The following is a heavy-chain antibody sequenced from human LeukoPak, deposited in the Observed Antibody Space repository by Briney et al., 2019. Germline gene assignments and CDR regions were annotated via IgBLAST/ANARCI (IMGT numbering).Heavy chain of an antibody. CDR3: ARDLGGYPFFMDV. CDR1: GGSTRIGRHH. CDR2: LDESGRP. V-gene: IGHV4-39*07. D-gene: IGHD2-15*01. J-gene: IGHJ6*03. Sequence: SETLSLTCSVSGGSTRIGRHHCAWVRQPPGEGLEFIGSLDESGRPYYNAPLKSRVTISEDSSGKQFSLNLSSVTAADTAVYYCARDLGGYPFFMDVWGRGTTVIVFS.